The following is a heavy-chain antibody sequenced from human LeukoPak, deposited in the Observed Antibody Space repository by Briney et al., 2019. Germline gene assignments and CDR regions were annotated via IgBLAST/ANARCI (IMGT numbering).Heavy chain of an antibody. J-gene: IGHJ6*02. CDR1: GFTVSSNY. CDR2: IYSGGST. Sequence: GGSLRLSCPASGFTVSSNYMSWVRQAPGKGLEWVSVIYSGGSTYYADSVKGRFTISRDNSKNTLYLQMNSLRAEDTAVYYCARDHRGPFPYGMDVWGQGTTVTVSS. CDR3: ARDHRGPFPYGMDV. D-gene: IGHD2-21*01. V-gene: IGHV3-53*01.